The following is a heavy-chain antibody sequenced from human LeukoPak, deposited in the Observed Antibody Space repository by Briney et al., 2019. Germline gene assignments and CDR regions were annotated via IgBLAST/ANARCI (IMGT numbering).Heavy chain of an antibody. V-gene: IGHV3-30*18. CDR3: AKDRGSGYNWNDVLDY. CDR2: ISYDVRDK. CDR1: GFTFTSYG. J-gene: IGHJ4*02. D-gene: IGHD1-20*01. Sequence: GGSLRLSCAASGFTFTSYGMHWVRQAPGKGLEWVAVISYDVRDKYYVDSVKGRFTISRDTSKNTLYLQMNSLRAEDTAVYYCAKDRGSGYNWNDVLDYWGQGTLVTVSS.